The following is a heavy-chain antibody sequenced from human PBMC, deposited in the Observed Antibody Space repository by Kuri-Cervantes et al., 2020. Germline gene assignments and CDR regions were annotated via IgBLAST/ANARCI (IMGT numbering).Heavy chain of an antibody. V-gene: IGHV3-64*01. J-gene: IGHJ6*02. CDR3: ARDRLRYDSSGYYAHYSRYGMDV. Sequence: GESLKISCAASGFTFSSYSMNWVRQAPGKGLEYVSAISSNGGSTYYANSVKGRFTISRDNSKNTLYLQMGSLRAEDMAVYYCARDRLRYDSSGYYAHYSRYGMDVWGQGTTVTVSS. CDR1: GFTFSSYS. D-gene: IGHD3-22*01. CDR2: ISSNGGST.